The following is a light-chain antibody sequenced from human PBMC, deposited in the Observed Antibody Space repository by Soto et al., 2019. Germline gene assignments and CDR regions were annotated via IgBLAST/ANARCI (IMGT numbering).Light chain of an antibody. V-gene: IGKV1-5*03. Sequence: DIQMTQSPSTLSASVGDTVTITCRASQSISSWLAWYQQKPGQAPKLLIYKASTLESGVPSRFSGSGSGTEVTITISSRQPDDFATSYYQQYDRIQYTFGQGTKLEIK. J-gene: IGKJ2*01. CDR1: QSISSW. CDR2: KAS. CDR3: QQYDRIQYT.